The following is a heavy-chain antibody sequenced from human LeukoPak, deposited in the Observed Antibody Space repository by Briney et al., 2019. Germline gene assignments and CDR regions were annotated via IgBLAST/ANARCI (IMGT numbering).Heavy chain of an antibody. J-gene: IGHJ4*02. CDR3: ARDSGYSSGWPLFDY. CDR1: GFTVSSKF. V-gene: IGHV3-66*01. Sequence: PGGSLRLSCAASGFTVSSKFMSWVRQAPGKGLEWVSVVHSVGSTYYADSVKGRFTISRDNSKTTLFLQMNSLRAGDTAVYYCARDSGYSSGWPLFDYWGQGTLVTVSS. D-gene: IGHD6-19*01. CDR2: VHSVGST.